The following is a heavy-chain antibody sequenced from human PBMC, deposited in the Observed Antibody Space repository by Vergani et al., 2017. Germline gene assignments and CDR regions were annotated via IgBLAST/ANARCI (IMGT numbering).Heavy chain of an antibody. CDR2: MSSGDSI. J-gene: IGHJ6*02. CDR3: ARETDTGSSVSYNYYAMDV. CDR1: GDSMTSGTSY. Sequence: LQLQESGPGLVKPSETLSLTCTVSGDSMTSGTSYWAWVRQAPGKGLEWISYMSSGDSIYYADSVKGRFTVSRDNTKTTLYLQMNSLRAEDTAVYYCARETDTGSSVSYNYYAMDVWGQGTTVSVSS. V-gene: IGHV3-69-1*02. D-gene: IGHD3-9*01.